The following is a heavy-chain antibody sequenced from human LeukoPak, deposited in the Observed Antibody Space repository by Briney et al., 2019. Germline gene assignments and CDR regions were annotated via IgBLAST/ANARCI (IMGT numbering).Heavy chain of an antibody. Sequence: ASVKVSCTASGYTFTSYAMHWARQAPGQRLEWMGWINAGNGNTKYSQKFQGRVTITRDTSASTAYMELSSLRSEDTAVYYCARAPFTVTTSWFDPWGQGTLVTVSS. CDR2: INAGNGNT. J-gene: IGHJ5*02. D-gene: IGHD4-17*01. CDR1: GYTFTSYA. V-gene: IGHV1-3*01. CDR3: ARAPFTVTTSWFDP.